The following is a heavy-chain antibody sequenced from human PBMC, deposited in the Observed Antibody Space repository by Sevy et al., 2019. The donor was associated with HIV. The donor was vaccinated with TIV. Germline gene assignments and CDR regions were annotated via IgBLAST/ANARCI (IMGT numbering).Heavy chain of an antibody. V-gene: IGHV3-48*01. CDR2: ISSSISTI. Sequence: GGSLRLSCAASRFSFSTYSMNWVRQAPGKGLEWVSHISSSISTIYYTDSVKGRFTISRDNVKNSLYLQMNSLRAEDTAVYYCAREGGYSDQGMDVWGQGTTVTVSS. D-gene: IGHD2-15*01. J-gene: IGHJ6*02. CDR3: AREGGYSDQGMDV. CDR1: RFSFSTYS.